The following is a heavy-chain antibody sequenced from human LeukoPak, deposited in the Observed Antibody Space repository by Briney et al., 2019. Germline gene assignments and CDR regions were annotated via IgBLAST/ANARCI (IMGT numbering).Heavy chain of an antibody. D-gene: IGHD3-10*01. Sequence: SETLSLTSTVSGGSISSYYWSWIRQPAGKGLEWIGRIYTSGSTNYNPSLKSRVTKSVDTSKNQFSLKLSSVTAADTAVYYCARANYGSGSYSAFDIWGQGTMVTVSS. J-gene: IGHJ3*02. V-gene: IGHV4-4*07. CDR1: GGSISSYY. CDR2: IYTSGST. CDR3: ARANYGSGSYSAFDI.